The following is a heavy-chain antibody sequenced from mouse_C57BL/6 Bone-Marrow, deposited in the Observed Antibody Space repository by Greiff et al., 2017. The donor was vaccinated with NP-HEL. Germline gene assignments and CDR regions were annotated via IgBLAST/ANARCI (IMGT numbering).Heavy chain of an antibody. CDR3: ARDYGSSPGWFAY. V-gene: IGHV5-12*01. D-gene: IGHD1-1*01. CDR1: GFTFSDYY. CDR2: ISNGGGST. Sequence: EVKLMESGGGLVQPGGSLKLSCAASGFTFSDYYMYWVRQTPEQRLEWVAYISNGGGSTYYPDTVKGRVTISRDNAKNTLYLQMSRLKSEDTAMYYCARDYGSSPGWFAYWGQGTLVTVSA. J-gene: IGHJ3*01.